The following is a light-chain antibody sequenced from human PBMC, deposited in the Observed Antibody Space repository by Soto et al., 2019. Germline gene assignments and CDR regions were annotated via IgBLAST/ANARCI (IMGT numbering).Light chain of an antibody. Sequence: QSVLTQPACVSGSPGQSITVSCTGTSSDIGASNYVSWYQQHPGKAPKLIISEVSNRPSGVSNRFSGSKSGSTASLTISGLQAEDEADYYCTSYTSSTTWVFGGGTKLTVL. CDR2: EVS. CDR1: SSDIGASNY. J-gene: IGLJ3*02. V-gene: IGLV2-14*01. CDR3: TSYTSSTTWV.